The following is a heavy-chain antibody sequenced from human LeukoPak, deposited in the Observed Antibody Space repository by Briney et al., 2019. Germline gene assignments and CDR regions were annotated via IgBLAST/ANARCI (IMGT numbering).Heavy chain of an antibody. CDR2: ISYDGSNK. CDR1: GFTFSSYS. J-gene: IGHJ4*02. CDR3: ARDLIVGATIDY. D-gene: IGHD1-26*01. Sequence: PGGSLRLSCAASGFTFSSYSMNWVRQAPGKGLEWVAVISYDGSNKYYADSVKGRFTISRDNSKNTLYLQMNSLRAEDTAVYYCARDLIVGATIDYWGQGTLVTVSS. V-gene: IGHV3-30*03.